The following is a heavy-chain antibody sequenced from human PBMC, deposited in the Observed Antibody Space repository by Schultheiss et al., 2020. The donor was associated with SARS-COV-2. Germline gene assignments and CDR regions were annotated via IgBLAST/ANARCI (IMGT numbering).Heavy chain of an antibody. CDR2: INPNSGGT. CDR3: ARDFYSRTNWFDP. Sequence: ASVKVSCKASGYTFTGYYMHWVRQAPGQGLEWMGWINPNSGGTNYAQNFQGRVTMTRDTSTSTAYMELSRLRSDDTAVYYCARDFYSRTNWFDPWGQGTLVTVSS. CDR1: GYTFTGYY. J-gene: IGHJ5*02. D-gene: IGHD6-13*01. V-gene: IGHV1-2*02.